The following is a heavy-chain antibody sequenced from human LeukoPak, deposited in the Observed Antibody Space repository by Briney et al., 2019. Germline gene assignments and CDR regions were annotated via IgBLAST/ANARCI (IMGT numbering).Heavy chain of an antibody. J-gene: IGHJ4*02. Sequence: SETLSLTCTVSGVSISSSNSYWGWIRQPPGKGLEWIGSIYYSGNTYYNASLKSQVSISIDTSKNQFSLRLTSVTAADTAVYYCARVREYSYGYEIVFDYWGQGTLVTVSS. V-gene: IGHV4-39*01. CDR2: IYYSGNT. D-gene: IGHD5-18*01. CDR3: ARVREYSYGYEIVFDY. CDR1: GVSISSSNSY.